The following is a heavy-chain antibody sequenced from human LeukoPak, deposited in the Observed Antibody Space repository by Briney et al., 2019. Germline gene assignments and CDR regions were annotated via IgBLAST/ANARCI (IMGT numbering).Heavy chain of an antibody. J-gene: IGHJ4*02. CDR2: TYYRSKRYN. CDR1: GDSVSSNNGA. D-gene: IGHD6-19*01. CDR3: ARDVGTSGWYTFDY. V-gene: IGHV6-1*01. Sequence: SQTLSLTCGISGDSVSSNNGAWNWIRQSPSRGLGWLGRTYYRSKRYNDYAGSMKGRITISPDTSKNQFSLQLNSMTPEDTAVYYCARDVGTSGWYTFDYWGQGTLVTVSS.